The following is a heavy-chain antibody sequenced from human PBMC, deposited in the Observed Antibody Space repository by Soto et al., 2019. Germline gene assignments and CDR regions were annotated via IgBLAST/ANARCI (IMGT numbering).Heavy chain of an antibody. V-gene: IGHV3-72*01. Sequence: PGASLRLSCAASGFMYSDHYMDWVRQAPGKGLEWVGRSRNKANSYSTEYAASVKGRFTISRDDSKNSLYLQMNSLKTGDTAVYYCTRMRASDGAWDYWGQGTQVTVSS. J-gene: IGHJ4*02. CDR2: SRNKANSYST. D-gene: IGHD2-21*01. CDR1: GFMYSDHY. CDR3: TRMRASDGAWDY.